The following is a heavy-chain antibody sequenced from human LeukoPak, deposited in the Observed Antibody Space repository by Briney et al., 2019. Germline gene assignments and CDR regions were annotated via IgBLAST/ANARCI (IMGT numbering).Heavy chain of an antibody. V-gene: IGHV1-2*02. CDR1: GYTFTGYY. CDR2: INSNSGDT. J-gene: IGHJ4*02. D-gene: IGHD5-18*01. Sequence: ASVKVSCKASGYTFTGYYMHWVRQAPGQGLEWMGWINSNSGDTNYAQKFQGRVTMTRDTSISTAYMELSRLTYDDTAVYFCARVSDTSMVTPGFDSWGQGTLVTVSS. CDR3: ARVSDTSMVTPGFDS.